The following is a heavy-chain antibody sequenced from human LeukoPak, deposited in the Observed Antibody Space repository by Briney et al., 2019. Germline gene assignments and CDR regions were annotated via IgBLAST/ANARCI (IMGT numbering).Heavy chain of an antibody. CDR3: ARGVNYYGSGSFMYYYYYMDV. CDR1: GGSISSYY. Sequence: SETLSLTCTVSGGSISSYYWSWIRQSPDKGLEYIGEVTHSGSTDYNPSLKSRVTISVDTSKKEFSLRLKSVTAADTAVYYCARGVNYYGSGSFMYYYYYMDVWGKGTTVTVSS. V-gene: IGHV4-34*01. J-gene: IGHJ6*03. CDR2: VTHSGST. D-gene: IGHD3-10*01.